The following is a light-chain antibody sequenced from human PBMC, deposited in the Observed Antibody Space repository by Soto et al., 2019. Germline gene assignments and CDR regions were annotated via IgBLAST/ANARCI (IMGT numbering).Light chain of an antibody. V-gene: IGKV3-15*01. Sequence: EIVLTQSPATLSVSPGERATLSCRASQSVNQKLGWYQQKPGQAPRLLIYVASYRATGIPARFSGSGSGTEYTLTISSLQSEDFAVYYCQQYYHWPPFTFGQGTRLEIK. CDR2: VAS. CDR3: QQYYHWPPFT. CDR1: QSVNQK. J-gene: IGKJ5*01.